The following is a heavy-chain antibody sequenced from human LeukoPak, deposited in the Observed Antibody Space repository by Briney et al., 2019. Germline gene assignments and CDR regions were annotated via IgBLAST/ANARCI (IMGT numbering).Heavy chain of an antibody. Sequence: GSSVKVSCKASGGTFSSYAISWVRQAPGQGLEWMGGIIPIFGTANYAQKFQGRVTITADESTSTAYMELSSLRSEDTAVYYCASGTPLAAPGLFQHWGQGTLVTVSS. CDR3: ASGTPLAAPGLFQH. J-gene: IGHJ1*01. V-gene: IGHV1-69*01. CDR2: IIPIFGTA. CDR1: GGTFSSYA. D-gene: IGHD6-13*01.